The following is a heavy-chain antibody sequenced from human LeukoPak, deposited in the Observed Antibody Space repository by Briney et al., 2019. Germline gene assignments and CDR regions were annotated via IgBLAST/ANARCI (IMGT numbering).Heavy chain of an antibody. J-gene: IGHJ5*02. Sequence: GGSLRLSCAASGFTFSSYGMSWVRQAPGKGLEWVSAITGNDANTFYADSVKSRFTISRDNSKNTMYLQMNSLRAEDTALYYCARDRSGSYPNWFDPWGQGTLVTVSS. CDR3: ARDRSGSYPNWFDP. D-gene: IGHD3-10*01. CDR1: GFTFSSYG. V-gene: IGHV3-23*01. CDR2: ITGNDANT.